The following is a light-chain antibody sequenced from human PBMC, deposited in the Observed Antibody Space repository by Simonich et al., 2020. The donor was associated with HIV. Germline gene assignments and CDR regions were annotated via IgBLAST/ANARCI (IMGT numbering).Light chain of an antibody. CDR2: EAS. Sequence: DIQMTQPPSTLSASVGDRVTITCRASQSISTWLAWYQQKPGKAPRLLIYEASSLQSGVPTRFSGSGSGTHFTLTISSLQPDDFATYYCQQANSFPITFGQGTRLEIK. CDR3: QQANSFPIT. V-gene: IGKV1-5*03. CDR1: QSISTW. J-gene: IGKJ5*01.